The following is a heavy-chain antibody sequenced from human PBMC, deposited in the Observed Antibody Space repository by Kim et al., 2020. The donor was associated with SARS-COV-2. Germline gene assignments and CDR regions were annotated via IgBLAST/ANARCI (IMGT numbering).Heavy chain of an antibody. CDR1: GGSISSSSYY. D-gene: IGHD3-10*01. J-gene: IGHJ5*02. CDR2: IYYSGST. V-gene: IGHV4-39*01. Sequence: SETLSLTCTVSGGSISSSSYYWGWIRQPPGKGLEWIGSIYYSGSTYYNPSLKSRVTISVDTSKNQFSLKLSSVTAADTAVYYCARSDYYGSGRGFDPWGQGTLVTVSS. CDR3: ARSDYYGSGRGFDP.